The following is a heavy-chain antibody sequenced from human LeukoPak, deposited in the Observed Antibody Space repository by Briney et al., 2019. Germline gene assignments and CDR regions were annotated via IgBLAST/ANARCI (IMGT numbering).Heavy chain of an antibody. D-gene: IGHD1-20*01. CDR2: IYHSGST. Sequence: SETLSLTCAVSGGSISSGDYSWSWIRQPPGKGLEWIAYIYHSGSTYYNPSFKSRVTMSVDRSENQFSLNLSSVTAADTAVYYCARSHNYYFDYWGQGTLVTVSS. CDR3: ARSHNYYFDY. J-gene: IGHJ4*02. V-gene: IGHV4-30-2*01. CDR1: GGSISSGDYS.